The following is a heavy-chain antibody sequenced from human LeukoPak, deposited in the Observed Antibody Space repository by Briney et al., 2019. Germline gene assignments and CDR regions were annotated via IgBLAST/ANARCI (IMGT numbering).Heavy chain of an antibody. D-gene: IGHD5-18*01. V-gene: IGHV4-61*08. CDR3: ARYRGYSYGLDY. Sequence: SETLSLTCTVSGGSISSGGYYWSWIRQHPGKGLEWIGYIYYSGSTNYNPSLKSRVTISVDTSKNQFSLKLSSVTAADTAVYYCARYRGYSYGLDYWGQGTLATVSS. CDR2: IYYSGST. CDR1: GGSISSGGYY. J-gene: IGHJ4*02.